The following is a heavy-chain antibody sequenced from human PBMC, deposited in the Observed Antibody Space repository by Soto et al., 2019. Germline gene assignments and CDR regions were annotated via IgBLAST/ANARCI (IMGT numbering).Heavy chain of an antibody. Sequence: GGSLKLSCAASGFTFGSYTMNWVRQAQGKGLEWVSSISSSSSYIYYADSVKGRFTISRDNAKNSLYLQMNSLRAEDTAVYYCARSLAVPAATKFDYWGQGTLVTVSS. V-gene: IGHV3-21*01. CDR1: GFTFGSYT. D-gene: IGHD2-2*01. CDR3: ARSLAVPAATKFDY. J-gene: IGHJ4*02. CDR2: ISSSSSYI.